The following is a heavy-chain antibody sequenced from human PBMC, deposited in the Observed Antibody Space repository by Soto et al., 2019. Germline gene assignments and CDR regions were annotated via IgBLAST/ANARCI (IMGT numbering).Heavy chain of an antibody. CDR3: ARARKTYDILTGLGAFDI. J-gene: IGHJ3*02. Sequence: SVKVSCKASGGTFSSYAISWVRQAPGQGLEWMGGIIPIFGTANYAQKFQGRVTITADESTSTAYMELSSLRSEDTAVYYCARARKTYDILTGLGAFDIWGQGTMVTVSS. CDR2: IIPIFGTA. V-gene: IGHV1-69*13. CDR1: GGTFSSYA. D-gene: IGHD3-9*01.